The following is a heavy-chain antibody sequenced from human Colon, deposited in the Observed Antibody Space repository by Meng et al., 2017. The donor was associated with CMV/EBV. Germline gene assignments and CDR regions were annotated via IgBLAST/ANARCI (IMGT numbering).Heavy chain of an antibody. D-gene: IGHD4-17*01. J-gene: IGHJ4*02. CDR2: ISGSGGST. CDR1: GFTFSSYA. CDR3: AKGWGYGDYG. V-gene: IGHV3-23*01. Sequence: GESLKISCAASGFTFSSYAMSWVRQAPGKGLEWVSAISGSGGSTYYADSVKDRFTISRDNSKNTLYLQMNSLRAEDTAVYYCAKGWGYGDYGWGQGTLVTVSS.